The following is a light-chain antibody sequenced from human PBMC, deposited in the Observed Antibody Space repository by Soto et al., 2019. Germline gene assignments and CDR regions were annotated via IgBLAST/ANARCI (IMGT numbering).Light chain of an antibody. CDR3: AAWFDSLNGWV. V-gene: IGLV1-44*01. CDR1: ISNIGGNS. Sequence: QSVLTQPPSASGTPGQRVTISCSASISNIGGNSVNWYQQLPGTAPKLLIYSNDHRPAGVPDRFSGSKSGTSASLAISGLQFEEEADYYCAAWFDSLNGWVFGGGTKLTVL. CDR2: SND. J-gene: IGLJ3*02.